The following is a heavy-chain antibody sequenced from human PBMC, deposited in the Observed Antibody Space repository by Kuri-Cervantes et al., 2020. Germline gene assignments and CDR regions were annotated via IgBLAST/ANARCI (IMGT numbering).Heavy chain of an antibody. J-gene: IGHJ4*02. CDR2: IKQDGSEK. CDR1: GFTLSNFW. Sequence: GESLKISCAASGFTLSNFWMNWVRQAPGKGLEWVANIKQDGSEKYYVDSVKGRFTISRDSAKNSLYLQMDSLRVEDTAVYYCARGQGLGYWGQGTPVTVSS. V-gene: IGHV3-7*04. D-gene: IGHD3/OR15-3a*01. CDR3: ARGQGLGY.